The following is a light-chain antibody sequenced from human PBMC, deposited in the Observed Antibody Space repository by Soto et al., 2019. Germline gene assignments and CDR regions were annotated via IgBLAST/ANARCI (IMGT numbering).Light chain of an antibody. CDR1: QSVASGH. J-gene: IGKJ1*01. CDR3: QQFNTSPWT. Sequence: EIVLTQSPGTLSLSPGERATLSCRASQSVASGHLAWYQQTPGQAPRLLIYGPSSRATGIPERFSGSGSGTDFTLTISSLQPDDFATYYCQQFNTSPWTFGQGTKVDIK. V-gene: IGKV3-20*01. CDR2: GPS.